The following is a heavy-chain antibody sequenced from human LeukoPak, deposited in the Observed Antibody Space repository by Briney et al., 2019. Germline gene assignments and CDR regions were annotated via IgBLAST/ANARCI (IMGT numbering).Heavy chain of an antibody. Sequence: SETLSLTCTVSGGSISNYFWSWIRQPAGKGLEWIGRVSTNGNTNYNPSLKSRVTLSGDTSKNQFSLKVNSVTAADTAVYYCARDRWDDISSWSGSFDYWGQGTLVTVSS. D-gene: IGHD6-13*01. CDR3: ARDRWDDISSWSGSFDY. V-gene: IGHV4-4*07. CDR1: GGSISNYF. J-gene: IGHJ4*02. CDR2: VSTNGNT.